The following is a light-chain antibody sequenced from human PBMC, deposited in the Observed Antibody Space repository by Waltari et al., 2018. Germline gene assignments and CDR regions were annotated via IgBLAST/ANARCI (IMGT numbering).Light chain of an antibody. Sequence: DIQMTQSPSTVSASVGDRVVITCRASRSVRAWLAWYHQKPGKVPNLLIYKSSILESGVPVRFSGNASGTEYTLTIDSLQPEDLGTYYCLHYDTSSRTFGQGTKLEIK. CDR2: KSS. CDR3: LHYDTSSRT. J-gene: IGKJ2*01. V-gene: IGKV1-5*03. CDR1: RSVRAW.